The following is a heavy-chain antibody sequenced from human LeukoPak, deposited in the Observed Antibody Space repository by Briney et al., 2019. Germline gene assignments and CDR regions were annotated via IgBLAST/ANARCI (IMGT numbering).Heavy chain of an antibody. J-gene: IGHJ4*02. CDR1: GFTFSSYA. D-gene: IGHD2-8*01. V-gene: IGHV3-30-3*01. CDR3: ARGVKWRNSHYLDY. Sequence: GGSLRLSCAASGFTFSSYAMHWVRQAPGKGLEWVAVISYDGSNKYYADSVKGRFTISRDNSKNTLYLQMNSLRAEDTAVYYCARGVKWRNSHYLDYWGQGTLVTVSS. CDR2: ISYDGSNK.